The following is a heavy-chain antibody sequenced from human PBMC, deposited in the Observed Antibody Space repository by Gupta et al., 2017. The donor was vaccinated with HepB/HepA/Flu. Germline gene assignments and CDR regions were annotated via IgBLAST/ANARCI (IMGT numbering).Heavy chain of an antibody. V-gene: IGHV4-34*01. CDR2: MNHSGSR. D-gene: IGHD3-3*01. Sequence: IRQPPGRGLEWVGEMNHSGSRNYNPSLKSRVTISVDTSKNQFSLNINSVTAADTAVYYCARLTYDFWSGYYGTFDFWGQGTLVTVSS. J-gene: IGHJ4*02. CDR3: ARLTYDFWSGYYGTFDF.